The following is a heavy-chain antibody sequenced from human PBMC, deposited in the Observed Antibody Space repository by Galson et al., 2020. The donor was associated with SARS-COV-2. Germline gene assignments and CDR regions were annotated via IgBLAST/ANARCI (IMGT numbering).Heavy chain of an antibody. Sequence: GESLKISCAASGFTFSSYGMHWVRQAPGKGLEWVAVIWYDESNKYYADSVKGRFTISRDNSKNTLYLQMNSLRAEDTAVYYCARETNIAAAGTALDYWGQGTLVTVSS. CDR1: GFTFSSYG. V-gene: IGHV3-33*01. CDR3: ARETNIAAAGTALDY. J-gene: IGHJ4*02. CDR2: IWYDESNK. D-gene: IGHD6-13*01.